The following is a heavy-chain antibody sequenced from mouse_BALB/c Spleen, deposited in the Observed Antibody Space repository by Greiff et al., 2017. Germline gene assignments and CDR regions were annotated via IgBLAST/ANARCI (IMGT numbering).Heavy chain of an antibody. CDR3: ARREDY. J-gene: IGHJ4*01. CDR1: GFNIKDYY. V-gene: IGHV14-1*02. CDR2: IDPENGNT. Sequence: VQLKQSGAELVRPGALVKLSCEASGFNIKDYYMHWVKQRPEQGLEWIGWIDPENGNTIYDPKFQGKASITADTSSNTAYLQLSSLTSEDTAVYYCARREDYWGQGTSVTISS.